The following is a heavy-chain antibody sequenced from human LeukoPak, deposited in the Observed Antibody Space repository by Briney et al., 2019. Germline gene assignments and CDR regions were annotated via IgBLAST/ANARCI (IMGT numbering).Heavy chain of an antibody. V-gene: IGHV3-66*02. CDR1: GFTVSSNY. CDR2: IYSGGST. CDR3: AREVSPPGYYFDY. D-gene: IGHD3-22*01. Sequence: GGSLRLSCAASGFTVSSNYMSWVRQAPGKGLGWVSVIYSGGSTYYADSVKGRFTISRDNSKNTLYLQMNSLRAEDTAVYYCAREVSPPGYYFDYWGQGTLVTVSS. J-gene: IGHJ4*02.